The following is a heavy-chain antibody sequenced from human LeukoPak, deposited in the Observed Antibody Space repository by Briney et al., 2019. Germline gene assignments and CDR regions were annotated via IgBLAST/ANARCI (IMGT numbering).Heavy chain of an antibody. CDR2: IYYSGST. J-gene: IGHJ1*01. CDR1: GYSISSGYY. Sequence: SETLSLTCAVSGYSISSGYYWGWIRQPPGKGLEWIGSIYYSGSTYYNPSLKSRVTISVDTSKNQFSLELSSVTAADTAVYYCASKRITIFGVVTAAEYFQHWGQGTLVTVSS. D-gene: IGHD3-3*01. V-gene: IGHV4-38-2*01. CDR3: ASKRITIFGVVTAAEYFQH.